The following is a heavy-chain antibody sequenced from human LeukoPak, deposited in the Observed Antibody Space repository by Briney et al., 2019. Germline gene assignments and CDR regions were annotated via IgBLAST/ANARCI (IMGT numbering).Heavy chain of an antibody. Sequence: GGSLRLSCVAPGFTFSSYSMNWVRQAPGKGLEWVSSISSSSSNIYYADSMKGRFTISRDNAKNSLYLQMNSLRAEDTAVYYCARDAYGRGNWFDPWGQGTLVTVSS. CDR2: ISSSSSNI. CDR3: ARDAYGRGNWFDP. D-gene: IGHD3-10*01. J-gene: IGHJ5*02. V-gene: IGHV3-21*01. CDR1: GFTFSSYS.